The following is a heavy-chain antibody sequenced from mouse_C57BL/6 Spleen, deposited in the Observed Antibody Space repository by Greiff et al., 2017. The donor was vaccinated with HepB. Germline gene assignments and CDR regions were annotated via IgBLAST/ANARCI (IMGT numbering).Heavy chain of an antibody. J-gene: IGHJ3*01. CDR1: GFTFSDYG. Sequence: EVKVVESGGGLVKPGGSLKLSCAASGFTFSDYGMHWVRQAPEKGLEWVAYISSGSSTIYYADTVKGRFTISRDNAKNTLFLQMTSLRSEDTAMYYCARDFLSWFAYWGQGTLVTVSA. V-gene: IGHV5-17*01. CDR3: ARDFLSWFAY. CDR2: ISSGSSTI.